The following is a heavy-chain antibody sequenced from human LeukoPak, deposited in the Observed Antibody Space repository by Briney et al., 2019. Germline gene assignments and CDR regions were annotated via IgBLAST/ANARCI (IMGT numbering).Heavy chain of an antibody. Sequence: GGSLRLSCAASGFTFSSYAMSWVRQAPGKGLEWVSAISGSGGSTYYADSVKGRFTISRDNSKNTLYLQVNSLRAEDTAVYYCAKGGKWDVTPFDYWGQGALVTVSS. D-gene: IGHD1-26*01. CDR2: ISGSGGST. CDR1: GFTFSSYA. V-gene: IGHV3-23*01. J-gene: IGHJ4*02. CDR3: AKGGKWDVTPFDY.